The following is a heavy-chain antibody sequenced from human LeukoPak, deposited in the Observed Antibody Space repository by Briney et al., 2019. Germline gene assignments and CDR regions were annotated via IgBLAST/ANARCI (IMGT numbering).Heavy chain of an antibody. CDR2: INHSGST. V-gene: IGHV4-34*01. CDR1: GGSFSGYH. CDR3: ARGTNVSEQLVVGEFDY. J-gene: IGHJ4*02. Sequence: SETLSLTCAVYGGSFSGYHWSWICQPPGKGLEWIGEINHSGSTNYNPSLKSRVTISVDTSKNQFSLKLSSVTAADTAVYYCARGTNVSEQLVVGEFDYWGQGTLVTVSS. D-gene: IGHD6-6*01.